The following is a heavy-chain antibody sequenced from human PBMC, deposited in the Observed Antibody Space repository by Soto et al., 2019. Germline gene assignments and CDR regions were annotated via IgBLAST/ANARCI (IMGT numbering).Heavy chain of an antibody. CDR2: IWYDGSNK. CDR3: AREGLLHHAFDI. J-gene: IGHJ3*02. CDR1: GFTFSIYG. Sequence: GGSLRLSCAASGFTFSIYGMHWVRHAPGKGLEWVAVIWYDGSNKYYADSVKGRFTISRDNSKNTLYLQMNSLRAEDTAVYYCAREGLLHHAFDIWGQGTMVTVSS. V-gene: IGHV3-33*01. D-gene: IGHD3-22*01.